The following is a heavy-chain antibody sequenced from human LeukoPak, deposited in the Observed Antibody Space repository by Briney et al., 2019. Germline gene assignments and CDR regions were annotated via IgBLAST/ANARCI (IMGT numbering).Heavy chain of an antibody. V-gene: IGHV3-64D*06. CDR2: ISSNGGST. CDR1: GFTFSSYA. CDR3: VKSAEAYSESYSAVFDY. D-gene: IGHD1-26*01. J-gene: IGHJ4*02. Sequence: GGSLRLSCSASGFTFSSYAMHWVRQAPGKGLEYVSAISSNGGSTYYADSVKGRFTISRDNSKNTLHLQMSSLRAEDTAVYYCVKSAEAYSESYSAVFDYWGQGTLVTVSS.